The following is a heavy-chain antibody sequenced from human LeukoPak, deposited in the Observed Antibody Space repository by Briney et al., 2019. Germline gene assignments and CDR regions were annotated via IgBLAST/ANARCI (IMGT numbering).Heavy chain of an antibody. CDR2: INHSGST. CDR3: ARGRGYCSSTSCPRGYWYFDL. J-gene: IGHJ2*01. V-gene: IGHV4-34*01. Sequence: PSETLSLTCTVSGDSISSYYWSWIRQPPGKGLEWIGEINHSGSTNYNPSLKSRVTISVDTSKNQFSLKLSSVTAADTAVYYCARGRGYCSSTSCPRGYWYFDLWGRGTLVTVSS. CDR1: GDSISSYY. D-gene: IGHD2-2*01.